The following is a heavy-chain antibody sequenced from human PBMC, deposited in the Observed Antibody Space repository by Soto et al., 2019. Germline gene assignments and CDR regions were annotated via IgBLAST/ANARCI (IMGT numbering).Heavy chain of an antibody. V-gene: IGHV1-69*01. Sequence: QVQLVQSGAEVKKPGSSVKVSCKASGGTFSSYAISWVRQAPGQGLEWMGGIIPIFGTANYAQKFQGRVTITADESTSTAYMELSSLRSEDTAVYYCGRVEDSGWGKNDAFDIWGQGTMVTVSS. J-gene: IGHJ3*02. CDR1: GGTFSSYA. D-gene: IGHD6-19*01. CDR3: GRVEDSGWGKNDAFDI. CDR2: IIPIFGTA.